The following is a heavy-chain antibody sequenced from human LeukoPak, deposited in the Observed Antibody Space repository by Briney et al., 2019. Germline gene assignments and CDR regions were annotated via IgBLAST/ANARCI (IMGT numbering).Heavy chain of an antibody. CDR1: GGSISSYY. Sequence: SETLSLTCTVSGGSISSYYWSWIRQPPGKGLEWIGRIYTSGRTNYNPSLKSRGTMLVDPYKNQFSLKLSSVTAADTAAYYCGRDMSVRGVPRNDAFDIWGQGTMVTVSS. CDR3: GRDMSVRGVPRNDAFDI. CDR2: IYTSGRT. J-gene: IGHJ3*02. V-gene: IGHV4-4*07. D-gene: IGHD3-10*02.